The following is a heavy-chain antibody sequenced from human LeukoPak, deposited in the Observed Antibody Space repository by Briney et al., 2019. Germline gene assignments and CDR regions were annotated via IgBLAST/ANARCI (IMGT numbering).Heavy chain of an antibody. CDR1: GGSISSSSYY. Sequence: SETLSLTCTVSGGSISSSSYYWGWIRQPPGKGLEWIGTIYYSGSTYYSPSLKSRVTISVDTSKNQFSLRLSSVTAADTAVYYCARHGSGSYHYFDYWGQGTLVTVSS. CDR2: IYYSGST. D-gene: IGHD3-10*01. J-gene: IGHJ4*02. V-gene: IGHV4-39*01. CDR3: ARHGSGSYHYFDY.